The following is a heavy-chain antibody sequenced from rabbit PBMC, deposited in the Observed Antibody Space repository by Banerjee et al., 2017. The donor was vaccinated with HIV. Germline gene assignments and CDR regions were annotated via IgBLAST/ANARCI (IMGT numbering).Heavy chain of an antibody. V-gene: IGHV1S45*01. Sequence: QQQLEESGGGLVKPGGTLTLTCKASGIDFSSYYMCWVRQAPGKGLEWIACIYAGSSGSTYYASWAKGRFTISKTSSTTVTLQMTSLTAADTATYFCARDAAGYAGYGPPNLWGPGTLVTVS. D-gene: IGHD7-1*01. CDR2: IYAGSSGST. CDR3: ARDAAGYAGYGPPNL. J-gene: IGHJ4*01. CDR1: GIDFSSYY.